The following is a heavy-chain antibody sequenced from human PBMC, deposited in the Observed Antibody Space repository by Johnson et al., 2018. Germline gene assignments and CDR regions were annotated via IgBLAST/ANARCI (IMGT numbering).Heavy chain of an antibody. CDR2: MNPNSGNT. D-gene: IGHD2-21*02. J-gene: IGHJ3*02. CDR3: ATEVTAIAAFDI. CDR1: GYTFTNYE. Sequence: QVQLVQSGAEVKKPRASVKVSCKASGYTFTNYEINWVRQATGQGLEWMGWMNPNSGNTGYAQKFQGRVTMTRNTSISTAYMELSSLRSEDTAVYYGATEVTAIAAFDIWGQGTMVTVSS. V-gene: IGHV1-8*01.